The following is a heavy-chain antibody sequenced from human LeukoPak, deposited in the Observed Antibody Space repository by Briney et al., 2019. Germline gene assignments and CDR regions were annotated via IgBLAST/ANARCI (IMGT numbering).Heavy chain of an antibody. V-gene: IGHV4-30-2*01. CDR2: IYHSGST. Sequence: PSETLSLTCAVSGGSISSGGYSWSWIRQPPGKGLAWIGYIYHSGSTYYNPSLKSRVTISVDRSKNQFSLKLSSVTAADTAVYYCARAHYYDSSGYNNWFDPWGQGTLVTVSS. D-gene: IGHD3-22*01. CDR3: ARAHYYDSSGYNNWFDP. CDR1: GGSISSGGYS. J-gene: IGHJ5*02.